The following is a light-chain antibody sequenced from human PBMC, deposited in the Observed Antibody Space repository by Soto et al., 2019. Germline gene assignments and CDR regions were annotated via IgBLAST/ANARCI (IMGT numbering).Light chain of an antibody. Sequence: EIVLTQSPGTLSLSPGERATLSCRASQSVNNNYLAWYQQTPGQAPRLLIYGTSNRATGIADRFSGRGSGTDFTLAIARVEPEDFAVYYWHQFGCSPGTFGQGTKLEIK. CDR2: GTS. V-gene: IGKV3-20*01. CDR1: QSVNNNY. J-gene: IGKJ2*01. CDR3: HQFGCSPGT.